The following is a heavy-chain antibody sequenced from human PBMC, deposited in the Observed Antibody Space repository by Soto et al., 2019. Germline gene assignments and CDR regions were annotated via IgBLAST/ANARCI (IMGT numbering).Heavy chain of an antibody. Sequence: EVQLLESGGDLGQPGGSLRLSCVAAGLRFSNYAMSWVRQAPGKGLGWISSIEGGSGSANYADSVKGRITISRDNSKATLYLKMNILRVGHTAMYYCAKGGSGWYPFDHWGQGTLVTVS. CDR1: GLRFSNYA. D-gene: IGHD6-19*01. V-gene: IGHV3-23*01. CDR2: IEGGSGSA. CDR3: AKGGSGWYPFDH. J-gene: IGHJ4*02.